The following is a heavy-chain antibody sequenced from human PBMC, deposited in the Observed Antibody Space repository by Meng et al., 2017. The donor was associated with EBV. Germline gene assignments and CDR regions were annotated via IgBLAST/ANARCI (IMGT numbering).Heavy chain of an antibody. D-gene: IGHD3-10*01. CDR3: AKSRSSTPGVVDY. CDR1: CVSVTSGTYH. CDR2: FYDTGTT. J-gene: IGHJ4*02. Sequence: VLLPDSCPVLVKPSESLSSTCTVSCVSVTSGTYHWSWIRHSPGKGLEWIGYFYDTGTTIYNPSLKSRVSIFLETSKNLFSLKLNSVTTADTAVYYCAKSRSSTPGVVDYWGQGTLVTVSS. V-gene: IGHV4-61*01.